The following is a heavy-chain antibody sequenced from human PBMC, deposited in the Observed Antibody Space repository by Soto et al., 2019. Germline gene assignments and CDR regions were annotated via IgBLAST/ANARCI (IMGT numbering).Heavy chain of an antibody. J-gene: IGHJ5*02. CDR1: GFTFSSYS. Sequence: GGSLRLSCAASGFTFSSYSMNWVRQAPGKGLEWVSSISSSSSYIYYADSVKGRFTISRDNAKNSLYLQMNSLRAEDTAVYYCARRRIAVAGTECWFDPWGQGTLVTVSS. D-gene: IGHD6-19*01. CDR2: ISSSSSYI. CDR3: ARRRIAVAGTECWFDP. V-gene: IGHV3-21*01.